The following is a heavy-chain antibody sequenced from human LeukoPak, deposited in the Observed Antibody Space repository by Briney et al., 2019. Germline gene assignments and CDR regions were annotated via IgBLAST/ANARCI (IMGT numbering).Heavy chain of an antibody. Sequence: SVNVSCKASGGTFSSYAISWVRQAPGQGLEWMGGIIPIFGTANYAQKFQGRVTITADESTSTAYMELSSLRSEDTAVYYCARVQGYCSSTSCAIYNYYYYYGMDVWGQGTTVTVSS. D-gene: IGHD2-2*01. V-gene: IGHV1-69*01. CDR3: ARVQGYCSSTSCAIYNYYYYYGMDV. CDR1: GGTFSSYA. J-gene: IGHJ6*02. CDR2: IIPIFGTA.